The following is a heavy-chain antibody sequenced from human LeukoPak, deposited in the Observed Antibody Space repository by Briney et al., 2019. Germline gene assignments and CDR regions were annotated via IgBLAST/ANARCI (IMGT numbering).Heavy chain of an antibody. J-gene: IGHJ3*02. Sequence: SETLSLTCTVSGGSISSYYWSWIRQPPGKGLQWIGYIYYSGSTNYNPSLKSRVTISVDTSKKQLFLKLSSVTAADTAVYFCARGLPLDIVVVAAALGGAFDIWGQGTMVTVSS. CDR1: GGSISSYY. V-gene: IGHV4-59*01. CDR3: ARGLPLDIVVVAAALGGAFDI. D-gene: IGHD2-2*01. CDR2: IYYSGST.